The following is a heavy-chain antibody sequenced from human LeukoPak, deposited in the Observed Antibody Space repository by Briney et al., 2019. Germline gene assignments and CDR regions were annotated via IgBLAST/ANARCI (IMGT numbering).Heavy chain of an antibody. J-gene: IGHJ4*02. D-gene: IGHD6-19*01. CDR2: INHSGST. Sequence: SETLSLTCAVYGGSFSGYYWSWIRQPPGKGLEWIGEINHSGSTNYDPSLKSRVTISVDTSKNQFSLKLSSVTAADTAVHYCARGRGWSPRSLFLDYWGQGTLVTVSS. CDR1: GGSFSGYY. V-gene: IGHV4-34*01. CDR3: ARGRGWSPRSLFLDY.